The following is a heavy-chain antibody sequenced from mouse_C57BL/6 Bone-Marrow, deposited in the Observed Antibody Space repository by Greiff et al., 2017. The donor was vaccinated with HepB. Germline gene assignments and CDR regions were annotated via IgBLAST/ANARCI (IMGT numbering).Heavy chain of an antibody. CDR2: IDPSDSET. CDR3: ARGITTVVPYYFDY. CDR1: GYTITSYW. D-gene: IGHD1-1*01. Sequence: VQLQQPGAELVRPGSSVKLSCKASGYTITSYWMHWVKQRPIQGLEWIGNIDPSDSETHYNQKFKDKATLTVDKSSSTAYMQLSSLTSEDSAVYYCARGITTVVPYYFDYWGQGTTLTVSS. J-gene: IGHJ2*01. V-gene: IGHV1-52*01.